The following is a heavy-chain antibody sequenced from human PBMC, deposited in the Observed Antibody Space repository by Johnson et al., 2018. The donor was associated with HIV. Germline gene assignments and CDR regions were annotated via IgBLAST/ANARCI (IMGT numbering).Heavy chain of an antibody. D-gene: IGHD4-17*01. CDR2: IRYDGSNK. CDR1: GFTFSNYG. CDR3: ARDSTPWGGDYVGYAFDI. Sequence: VQLLESGGGVVQPGGSLRLSCAASGFTFSNYGMHWVRQAPGKGLEWVAFIRYDGSNKYYADSVKGQFTISRDNSKNTLYLQMNSLRAEDTAVYYCARDSTPWGGDYVGYAFDIWGQGTMVTVSS. J-gene: IGHJ3*02. V-gene: IGHV3-30*02.